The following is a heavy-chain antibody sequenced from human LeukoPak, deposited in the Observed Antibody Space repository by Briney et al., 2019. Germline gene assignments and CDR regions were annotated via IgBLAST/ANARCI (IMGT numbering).Heavy chain of an antibody. CDR3: ARVAPPYYDFWSGYYTLGYFDY. V-gene: IGHV4-59*01. J-gene: IGHJ4*02. CDR2: IYYSGNT. Sequence: SETLSLTCTVSGGSISSYYWSWIRQPPGKGLEWIGYIYYSGNTNSNPSLKSRVTISVDTSKNQYYLKLSPVTTPNTAVYYCARVAPPYYDFWSGYYTLGYFDYWGQGTLVTVSS. CDR1: GGSISSYY. D-gene: IGHD3-3*01.